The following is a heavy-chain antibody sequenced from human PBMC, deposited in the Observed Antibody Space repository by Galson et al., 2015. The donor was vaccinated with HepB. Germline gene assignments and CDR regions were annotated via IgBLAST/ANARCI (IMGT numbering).Heavy chain of an antibody. D-gene: IGHD2-8*01. V-gene: IGHV1-2*02. Sequence: QSGAEVKKPGESLKVSCKASGYTFTGYYMHWVRQAPGQGLEWMGWINPNSGGTNYAQKFQGRVTMTRDTSISTAYMELSRLRSDDTAVYYCARDRDIVLMVYATLGFWGQGTLVTVSS. J-gene: IGHJ4*02. CDR3: ARDRDIVLMVYATLGF. CDR2: INPNSGGT. CDR1: GYTFTGYY.